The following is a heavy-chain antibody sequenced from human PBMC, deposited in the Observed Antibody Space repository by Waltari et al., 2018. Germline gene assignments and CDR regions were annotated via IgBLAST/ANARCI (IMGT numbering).Heavy chain of an antibody. CDR1: NYSIPSGYF. Sequence: QVQLQESGPGLVKPSDTLSLTCTVSNYSIPSGYFWGRIRQSPGKGLEWIGSIYQTGTTYFNPSLKSRVTISIDTSKKQFSLRLRSVTAADTGVYFCARDKGFYDVLPGRGWFDPWGQGTLVTVSS. CDR3: ARDKGFYDVLPGRGWFDP. J-gene: IGHJ5*02. CDR2: IYQTGTT. V-gene: IGHV4-38-2*02. D-gene: IGHD3-9*01.